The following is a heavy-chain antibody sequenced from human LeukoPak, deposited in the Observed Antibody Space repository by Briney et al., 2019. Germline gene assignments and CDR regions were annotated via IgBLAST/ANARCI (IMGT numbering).Heavy chain of an antibody. CDR1: GDSVSSNSAA. J-gene: IGHJ4*02. D-gene: IGHD6-19*01. CDR3: AREAQWLVRGSYYFDY. Sequence: SQTLSLTCAISGDSVSSNSAAWNWIRQSPSRGLEWLGRTYYRSKWYNDYAVSVKSRITINPDTSKNQFSLQLNSVTPEDTVVYYCAREAQWLVRGSYYFDYWGQGTLVTVSS. V-gene: IGHV6-1*01. CDR2: TYYRSKWYN.